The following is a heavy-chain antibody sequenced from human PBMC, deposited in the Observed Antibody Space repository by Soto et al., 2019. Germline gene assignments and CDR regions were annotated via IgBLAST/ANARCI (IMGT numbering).Heavy chain of an antibody. D-gene: IGHD6-6*01. V-gene: IGHV3-21*01. J-gene: IGHJ4*02. CDR1: EFPFSTYR. CDR3: ARGGSSSSLNY. CDR2: ISSSSSYI. Sequence: PGGPLKLPFPALEFPFSTYRMTGARQAPGKGLEWVSSISSSSSYIYYADSVKGRFTISRDNAKNSLYLQMNSLRAEDTAVYYCARGGSSSSLNYWGQGTLVTVSS.